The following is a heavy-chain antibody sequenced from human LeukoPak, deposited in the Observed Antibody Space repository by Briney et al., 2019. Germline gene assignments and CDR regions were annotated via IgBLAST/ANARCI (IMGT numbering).Heavy chain of an antibody. Sequence: GASVKVSCKASGYTFTSYYMYWVRQAPGQGLEWMGIINPSGGSTSYAQKFQGRVTMTRDTSTSTVYMELSSLRSEDTAVYYCARDPYYYDSSGYYSAFDIWGQGTMVTVSS. CDR1: GYTFTSYY. J-gene: IGHJ3*02. D-gene: IGHD3-22*01. V-gene: IGHV1-46*01. CDR3: ARDPYYYDSSGYYSAFDI. CDR2: INPSGGST.